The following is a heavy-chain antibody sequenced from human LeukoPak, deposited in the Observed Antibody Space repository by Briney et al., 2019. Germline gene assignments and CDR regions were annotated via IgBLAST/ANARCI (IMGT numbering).Heavy chain of an antibody. CDR3: AKPEYYYDSSGYVDY. CDR2: ISGSGGST. V-gene: IGHV3-23*01. CDR1: GFTFSSYA. J-gene: IGHJ4*02. D-gene: IGHD3-22*01. Sequence: GGSLRLSCAASGFTFSSYAMSWVRQAPGKGLEWVSAISGSGGSTYYADSVKGRFTISTDNSKNTLYLQMNSLTAEDTAVYYCAKPEYYYDSSGYVDYWGQGTLVTVSS.